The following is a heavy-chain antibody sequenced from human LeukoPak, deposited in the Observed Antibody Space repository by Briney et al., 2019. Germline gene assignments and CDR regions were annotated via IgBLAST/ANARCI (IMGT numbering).Heavy chain of an antibody. CDR1: GFTFIDYY. D-gene: IGHD6-19*01. Sequence: GGALRLSCAASGFTFIDYYMSWIRQAPGKGLEWVGRSRSKTNRYTTQYAASVKGRFTISRDDSKNSLYLQMNSLKTEDTAVYYCPRGDSSGWGLDYWGLGTLVTVSS. V-gene: IGHV3-72*01. CDR2: SRSKTNRYTT. CDR3: PRGDSSGWGLDY. J-gene: IGHJ4*02.